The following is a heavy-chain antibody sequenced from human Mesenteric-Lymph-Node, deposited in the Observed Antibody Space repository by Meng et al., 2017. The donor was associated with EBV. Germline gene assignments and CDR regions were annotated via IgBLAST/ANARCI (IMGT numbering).Heavy chain of an antibody. V-gene: IGHV4-30-4*01. D-gene: IGHD3-22*01. CDR2: ISYSGST. CDR1: GGSISSGDYY. Sequence: VQLEASGPGLVKPSQTLSLTCTVSGGSISSGDYYWSWIRQPPGKGLEWIGYISYSGSTYYNPSLKSRVTISVDTSKNQFSLKLSSVTAADTAMYYCARTHFYDSSNYGFDYWGQGTLVTVSS. J-gene: IGHJ4*02. CDR3: ARTHFYDSSNYGFDY.